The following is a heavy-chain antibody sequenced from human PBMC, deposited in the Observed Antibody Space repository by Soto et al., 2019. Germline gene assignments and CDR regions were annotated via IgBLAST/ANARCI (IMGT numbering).Heavy chain of an antibody. D-gene: IGHD3-22*01. CDR1: GYTFTSYG. V-gene: IGHV1-18*01. CDR3: ARDHTYYYDSSGSPTFSY. CDR2: ISAYNGNT. Sequence: ASVKVSCKASGYTFTSYGISWVRQAPGQGLEWMGWISAYNGNTNYAQKLQGRVTMTTDTSTSTAYMELRSLRSEDTAVYYCARDHTYYYDSSGSPTFSYWGQGTLVTVSS. J-gene: IGHJ4*02.